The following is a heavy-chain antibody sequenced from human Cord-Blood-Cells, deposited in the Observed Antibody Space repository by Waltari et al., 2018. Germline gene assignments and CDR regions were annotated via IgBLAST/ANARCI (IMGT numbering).Heavy chain of an antibody. CDR3: ARVGGTQLGIWGWYFDL. V-gene: IGHV4-61*09. CDR1: GGSISSGSYY. CDR2: IYTSGST. D-gene: IGHD7-27*01. J-gene: IGHJ2*01. Sequence: QVQLQESGPGLVKPSQTLSLPCPASGGSISSGSYYWRWIRPPAGKGLEWIGYIYTSGSTNYNPSLKSRVTISVDTSKNQFSLKLSSVTAADTAVYYCARVGGTQLGIWGWYFDLWGRGTLVTVSS.